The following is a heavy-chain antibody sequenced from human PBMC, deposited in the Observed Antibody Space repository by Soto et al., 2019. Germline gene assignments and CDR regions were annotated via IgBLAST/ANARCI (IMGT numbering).Heavy chain of an antibody. CDR1: GFTFSSYA. Sequence: GGSLRLSCAASGFTFSSYAMHWVRQAPGKGLEWVAVISYDGSNKYYADSVKGRFTISRDNSKNTLYLQMNSLRAEDTAVYYCATLTIPTPEAFDIWGQGTMVTVSS. V-gene: IGHV3-30-3*01. J-gene: IGHJ3*02. CDR3: ATLTIPTPEAFDI. D-gene: IGHD3-3*01. CDR2: ISYDGSNK.